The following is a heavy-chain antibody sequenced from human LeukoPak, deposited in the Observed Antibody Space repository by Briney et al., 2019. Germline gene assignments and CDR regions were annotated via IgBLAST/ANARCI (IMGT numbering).Heavy chain of an antibody. CDR2: ISYDGSNK. Sequence: PGGSLRLSCAASGFTFSSYAMHWVRQAPGKGLEWVAVISYDGSNKYYADSVKGRFTISRDNSKNTLYLQMNSLRAEDTAVYYCARDGDPGITIFGVVHAFDIWGQGTMVTVSS. D-gene: IGHD3-3*01. J-gene: IGHJ3*02. V-gene: IGHV3-30-3*01. CDR3: ARDGDPGITIFGVVHAFDI. CDR1: GFTFSSYA.